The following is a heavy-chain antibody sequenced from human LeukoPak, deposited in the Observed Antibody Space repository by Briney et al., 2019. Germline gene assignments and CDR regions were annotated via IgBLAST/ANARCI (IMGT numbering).Heavy chain of an antibody. J-gene: IGHJ6*03. CDR1: GGSFSGYY. Sequence: TPSETLSLTCAVYGGSFSGYYWSWIRQPPGKGLEWIGEINHSGSTNYNPSLKSRVTISVDTSKNQFSLKLSSVTAADTAVYYCARGSNYDSSGYSYYYYMDVWGKGTTVTVSS. V-gene: IGHV4-34*01. D-gene: IGHD3-22*01. CDR3: ARGSNYDSSGYSYYYYMDV. CDR2: INHSGST.